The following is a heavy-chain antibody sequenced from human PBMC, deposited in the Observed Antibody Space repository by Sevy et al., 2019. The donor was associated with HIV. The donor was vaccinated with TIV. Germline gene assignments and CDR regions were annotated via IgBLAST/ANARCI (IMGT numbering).Heavy chain of an antibody. Sequence: GGSLRLSCAASGFIFTNAWMSWVRQAPGKGLEWVARFKGKPSCGAIDYAATVKGGFIISRDDSKNTLYLQMSSLRTEDTAVYYCTTDSWSQEDYYDYWGQGTLVTVSS. D-gene: IGHD6-13*01. J-gene: IGHJ4*02. CDR1: GFIFTNAW. CDR2: FKGKPSCGAI. V-gene: IGHV3-15*01. CDR3: TTDSWSQEDYYDY.